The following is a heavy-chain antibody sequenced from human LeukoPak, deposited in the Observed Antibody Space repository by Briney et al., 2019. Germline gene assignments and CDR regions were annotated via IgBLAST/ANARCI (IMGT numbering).Heavy chain of an antibody. J-gene: IGHJ3*02. CDR2: INPNSGGT. Sequence: ASVKVSCKASGYTFTGYYMHWVRQAPGQGLEWMGGINPNSGGTKYAQNFQGRVTMTRDTSISTAYMELSSLSSDDTAVYYCARPYYDILTGLDVFDIWGQGTMVTVSS. V-gene: IGHV1-2*02. CDR1: GYTFTGYY. CDR3: ARPYYDILTGLDVFDI. D-gene: IGHD3-9*01.